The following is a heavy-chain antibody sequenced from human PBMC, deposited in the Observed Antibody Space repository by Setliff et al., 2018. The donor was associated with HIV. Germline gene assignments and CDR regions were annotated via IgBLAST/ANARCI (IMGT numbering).Heavy chain of an antibody. CDR3: ARGDFRAVYDSSGFPFDY. CDR2: INHSAST. J-gene: IGHJ4*02. D-gene: IGHD3-22*01. Sequence: PSETLSLTCAVYGGSFRSYFWSWIRQPPGKGLEWIGEINHSASTNYNPSLKSRVTISVDTSKNQFSLRLTSMTAADTAVYYCARGDFRAVYDSSGFPFDYWGQGTLVTVSS. CDR1: GGSFRSYF. V-gene: IGHV4-34*01.